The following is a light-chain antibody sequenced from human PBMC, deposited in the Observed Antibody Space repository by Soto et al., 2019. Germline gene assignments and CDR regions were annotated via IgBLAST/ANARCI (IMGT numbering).Light chain of an antibody. CDR1: QSVGSNY. CDR2: GTS. V-gene: IGKV3-20*01. Sequence: EIVLTQSPGTLSLSPGERATLSCRASQSVGSNYLAWYQQKPGQAPMLLMYGTSSRATGIPDRFSGSGSGTDFTLTISRLEPEDFAIYYCQQYGSSLSVTFGQGTRLEIK. CDR3: QQYGSSLSVT. J-gene: IGKJ5*01.